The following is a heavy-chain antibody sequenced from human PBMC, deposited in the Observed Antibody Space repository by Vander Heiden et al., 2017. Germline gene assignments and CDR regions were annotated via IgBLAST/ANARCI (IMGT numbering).Heavy chain of an antibody. Sequence: QVQLVESGGGVVQPGRSLRPSCAASGFTFSSYGMHWVRQAPGKGLEWVAVISYDGSNKYYADSVKGRFTISRDNSKNTLYLQMNSLRAEDTAVYYCAKERPYCGGDCYPDYWGQGTLVTVSS. CDR3: AKERPYCGGDCYPDY. J-gene: IGHJ4*02. V-gene: IGHV3-30*18. CDR2: ISYDGSNK. CDR1: GFTFSSYG. D-gene: IGHD2-21*02.